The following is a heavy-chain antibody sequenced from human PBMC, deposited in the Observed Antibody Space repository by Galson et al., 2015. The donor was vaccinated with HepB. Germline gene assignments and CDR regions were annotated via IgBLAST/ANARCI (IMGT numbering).Heavy chain of an antibody. CDR1: GFAFDTHA. CDR2: ISGNGDST. J-gene: IGHJ5*01. Sequence: SLRLSCAASGFAFDTHAMSWVRQAPGRGLEWISGISGNGDSTFYADSVQGRFTVSRDNSNNMLYLQMNSLRAEDAGLYFCAKGYGLFDSWGQGILVTVSS. CDR3: AKGYGLFDS. V-gene: IGHV3-23*01. D-gene: IGHD5-18*01.